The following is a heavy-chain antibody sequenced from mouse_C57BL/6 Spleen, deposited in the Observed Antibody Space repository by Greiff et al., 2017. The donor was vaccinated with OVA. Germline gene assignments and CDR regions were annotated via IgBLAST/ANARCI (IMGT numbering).Heavy chain of an antibody. V-gene: IGHV1-55*01. J-gene: IGHJ1*03. CDR1: GYTFTSYW. CDR3: ARGNYYSNCPDWYVDV. Sequence: QVQLQQPGAELVKPGASVKMSCKASGYTFTSYWINWVKQRPGQGLEWIGDIYPGSGSTNYNEKFKSQATLTVDTSSNTAYMQLSSLTSGDAAVYYCARGNYYSNCPDWYVDVWGTGTTVTVSS. CDR2: IYPGSGST. D-gene: IGHD2-5*01.